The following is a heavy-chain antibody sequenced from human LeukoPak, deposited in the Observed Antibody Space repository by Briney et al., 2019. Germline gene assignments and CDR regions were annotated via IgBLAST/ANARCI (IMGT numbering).Heavy chain of an antibody. V-gene: IGHV1-8*03. D-gene: IGHD3-3*01. CDR1: GYTFTIFG. Sequence: ASVKVSCKASGYTFTIFGISWVRQAPGQGLEWMGWMKPNSGNTGYAQKFQGRVTITRNTSISTAYMELSSLRSEDTAVYYCARGAMKTRFYYFDYWGQGTLVTVSS. J-gene: IGHJ4*02. CDR2: MKPNSGNT. CDR3: ARGAMKTRFYYFDY.